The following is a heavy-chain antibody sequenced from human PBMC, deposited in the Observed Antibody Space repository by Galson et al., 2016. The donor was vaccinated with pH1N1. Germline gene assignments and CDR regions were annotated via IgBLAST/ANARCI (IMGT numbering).Heavy chain of an antibody. D-gene: IGHD4-11*01. J-gene: IGHJ3*02. V-gene: IGHV5-51*03. CDR3: ARQYDFGNYRGDAFDI. CDR1: GYSFTRYW. Sequence: QSGAEVKKPGESLKISCKASGYSFTRYWIAWVRQVPGKGLEWVGVVNPGGSTIRYSPPFQGQVTISSDKSINTAYLQWISRKASDTATYHCARQYDFGNYRGDAFDIWGQGTMVIVSS. CDR2: VNPGGSTI.